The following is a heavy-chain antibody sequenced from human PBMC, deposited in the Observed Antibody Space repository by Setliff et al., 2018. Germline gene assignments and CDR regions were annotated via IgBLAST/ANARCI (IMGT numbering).Heavy chain of an antibody. Sequence: PSETLSLTCAIYGGSFSGYYWSWIRQPPGKGLEWIGEVNHVGNTNYNPSLKSRVMIPLDTSKNQFSLKLFSVTAADTAVYYRARGSGSFPFDYWGQGVLVTVSS. CDR3: ARGSGSFPFDY. V-gene: IGHV4-34*01. J-gene: IGHJ4*02. CDR1: GGSFSGYY. CDR2: VNHVGNT. D-gene: IGHD1-26*01.